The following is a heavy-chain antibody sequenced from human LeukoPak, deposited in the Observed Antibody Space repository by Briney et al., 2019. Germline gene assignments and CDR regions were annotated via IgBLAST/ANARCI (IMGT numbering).Heavy chain of an antibody. CDR3: AKAGPIISPDYFGMDV. CDR2: ISDNGGST. D-gene: IGHD1-14*01. J-gene: IGHJ6*02. Sequence: PGGSLRLSCAASGVTFRNYVMTWVRQAPGKGLEWVSGISDNGGSTYYADSVKGRFTISRDNSKNTLYVEMNSLRAEDTAIYYCAKAGPIISPDYFGMDVWGQGTTVTVSS. CDR1: GVTFRNYV. V-gene: IGHV3-23*01.